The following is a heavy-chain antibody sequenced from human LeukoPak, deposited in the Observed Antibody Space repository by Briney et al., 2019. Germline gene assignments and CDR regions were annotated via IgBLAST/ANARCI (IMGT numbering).Heavy chain of an antibody. Sequence: PGGSLRLSCAASGFAFNTYGMHWVRQAPGKGLEWVSSISSSSSYIYYADSVKGRFTISRDNAKNSLYLQVNSLRAEDTAVYYCARPNLYSTSLDAFDIWGQGTMVTVSS. D-gene: IGHD2-8*01. CDR2: ISSSSSYI. J-gene: IGHJ3*02. CDR1: GFAFNTYG. CDR3: ARPNLYSTSLDAFDI. V-gene: IGHV3-21*01.